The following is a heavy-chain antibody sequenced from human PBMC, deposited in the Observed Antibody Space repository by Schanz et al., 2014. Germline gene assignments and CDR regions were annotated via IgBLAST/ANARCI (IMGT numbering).Heavy chain of an antibody. Sequence: QVQLVQSGGGVVQPGGSLRLSCAASGFTFTSYSMHWVRQAPGRGLEWVTFIRYDGSSKYYADSVRGRFTISRDDSKNTRYLQMNSLRPEDTAVYYCAKEDRNHNSDYVYWGQGTLVTVSS. CDR2: IRYDGSSK. V-gene: IGHV3-30*02. D-gene: IGHD3-22*01. J-gene: IGHJ4*02. CDR1: GFTFTSYS. CDR3: AKEDRNHNSDYVY.